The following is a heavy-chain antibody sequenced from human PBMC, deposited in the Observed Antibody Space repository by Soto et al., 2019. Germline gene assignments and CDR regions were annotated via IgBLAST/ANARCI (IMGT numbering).Heavy chain of an antibody. J-gene: IGHJ4*02. CDR1: GGTFSSYA. CDR3: AHPLGGSRTGPPAN. CDR2: IIPIFGTA. D-gene: IGHD1-1*01. V-gene: IGHV1-69*12. Sequence: QVQLVQSGAEVKKPGSSVKVSCKASGGTFSSYAISWVRQAPGQGLEWMGGIIPIFGTANYAQKFQGRVTVTGDESRSTAEMERSSLRSEDTAVYYCAHPLGGSRTGPPANGGQGTVVTVSS.